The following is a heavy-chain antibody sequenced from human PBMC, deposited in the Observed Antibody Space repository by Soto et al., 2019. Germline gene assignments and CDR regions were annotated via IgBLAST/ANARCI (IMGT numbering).Heavy chain of an antibody. CDR3: ARDLPMVRGVTKSNWFDP. CDR1: GGTFSSYT. D-gene: IGHD3-10*01. Sequence: QVQLVQSGAEVKKPGSSVKVSCKASGGTFSSYTISWVRQAPGQGLEWMGRIIPILGIANYAQKFQGRVTITADKSTSTAYMELSSLRSEDTAVYYCARDLPMVRGVTKSNWFDPWVQGTLVTVSS. J-gene: IGHJ5*02. V-gene: IGHV1-69*08. CDR2: IIPILGIA.